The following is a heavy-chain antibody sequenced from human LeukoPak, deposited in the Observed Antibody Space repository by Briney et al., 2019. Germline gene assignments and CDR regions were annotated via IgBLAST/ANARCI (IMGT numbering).Heavy chain of an antibody. CDR1: LDSLSGYS. CDR2: IYYSGST. CDR3: ARDKLRARNDAFDI. J-gene: IGHJ3*02. D-gene: IGHD4-17*01. Sequence: SETLSLTCAVYLDSLSGYSWSWIRQPPGKGLEWIGYIYYSGSTNYNPSLKSRVTISVDTSKNQFSLKLSSVTAADTAVYYCARDKLRARNDAFDIWGQGTMVTVSS. V-gene: IGHV4-59*01.